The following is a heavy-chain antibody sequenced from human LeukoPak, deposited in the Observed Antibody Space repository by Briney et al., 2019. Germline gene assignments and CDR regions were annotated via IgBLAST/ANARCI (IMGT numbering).Heavy chain of an antibody. CDR1: GFTVSSNY. J-gene: IGHJ4*02. CDR2: IYSGGST. D-gene: IGHD6-13*01. V-gene: IGHV3-53*01. Sequence: HPGGSLRLSCAASGFTVSSNYMSWVRQAPGKGLEWVSVIYSGGSTYYADSVKGRFTISRDNSKNTLYLQMNSLRAEDTAVYYCASRPIAAAADVAFDYWGQGTLVTVSS. CDR3: ASRPIAAAADVAFDY.